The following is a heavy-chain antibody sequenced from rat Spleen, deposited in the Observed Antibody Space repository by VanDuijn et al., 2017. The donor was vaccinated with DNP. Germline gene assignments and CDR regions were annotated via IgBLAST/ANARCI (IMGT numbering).Heavy chain of an antibody. CDR2: MWYDGDT. J-gene: IGHJ1*01. D-gene: IGHD4-3*01. Sequence: QVQLKESGPGLVQPSETLSLTCTVSGFSLTSYSVSWVRQPSGKGPEWMGRMWYDGDTAYNSALKSRLSISRDTSKSQVFLKMISLQTEDTAIYFCSRGRDNYAHEWYFDFWGPGTMVTVSS. CDR3: SRGRDNYAHEWYFDF. CDR1: GFSLTSYS. V-gene: IGHV2-15*01.